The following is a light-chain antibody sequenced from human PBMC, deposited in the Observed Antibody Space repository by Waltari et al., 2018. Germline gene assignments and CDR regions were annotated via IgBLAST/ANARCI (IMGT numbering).Light chain of an antibody. J-gene: IGKJ2*01. CDR3: QQYNHWPPYT. CDR2: GAS. CDR1: QSVGSH. Sequence: EVVMTQFPPTLSVSLGGRAALPVRASQSVGSHLAWYQQKPGQAPRLLIHGASTRATGIPDRFSGSGSGTDFTLTINSLQSEDFAIYYCQQYNHWPPYTFGQGTKLEI. V-gene: IGKV3-15*01.